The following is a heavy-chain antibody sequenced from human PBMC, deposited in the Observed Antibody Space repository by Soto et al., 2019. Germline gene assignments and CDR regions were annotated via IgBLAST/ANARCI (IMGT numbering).Heavy chain of an antibody. CDR1: GFTFGDYA. V-gene: IGHV3-49*03. Sequence: PGGSLRLSCTASGFTFGDYAMSWFRQAPGKGLEWVGFIRSKAYGGTTEYAASVKGRFTISRDDSKSIAYLQMNSLKTEDTAVYYCTRRISGWSPYFDYWGQGTLVTVSS. CDR3: TRRISGWSPYFDY. J-gene: IGHJ4*02. CDR2: IRSKAYGGTT. D-gene: IGHD6-19*01.